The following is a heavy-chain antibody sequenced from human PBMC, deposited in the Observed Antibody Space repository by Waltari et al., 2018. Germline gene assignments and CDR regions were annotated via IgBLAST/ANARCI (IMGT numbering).Heavy chain of an antibody. Sequence: QVQLVQSGAEVKKPGASVKVSCKASGYTLTGYYMHWVRQAPGQGIEWMGWINPNSGGTNYAQKFQGRVTMTRDTSISTAYMELSRLRSDDTAVYYCARAQYCSGGSCYSLNWFDPWGQGTLVTVSS. J-gene: IGHJ5*02. CDR1: GYTLTGYY. CDR3: ARAQYCSGGSCYSLNWFDP. D-gene: IGHD2-15*01. CDR2: INPNSGGT. V-gene: IGHV1-2*02.